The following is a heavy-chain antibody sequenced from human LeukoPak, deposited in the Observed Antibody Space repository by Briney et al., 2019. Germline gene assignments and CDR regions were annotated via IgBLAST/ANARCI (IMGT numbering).Heavy chain of an antibody. D-gene: IGHD6-13*01. CDR2: IYYSGST. V-gene: IGHV4-39*01. CDR1: GGSISSSSYY. J-gene: IGHJ4*02. CDR3: ARGSGRYSSSSVY. Sequence: SETLSLTCTVSGGSISSSSYYWGWIRQPPGKGLEWIGSIYYSGSTYYNPSPKSRVTISVDTSKNQFSLKLSSVTAADTAVYYCARGSGRYSSSSVYWGQGTLVTVSS.